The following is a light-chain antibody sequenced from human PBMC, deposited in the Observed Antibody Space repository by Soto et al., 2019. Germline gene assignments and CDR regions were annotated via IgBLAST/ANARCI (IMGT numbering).Light chain of an antibody. Sequence: DIHMTQSPSTLYGSVGDVVTITCRASQSISSWLAWYQQKPGKAPKLLIYKASSLESGVPSRFSGSGSGTEFTLTISSLQPDDFATYYCQQYKTFGQGTKVDIK. J-gene: IGKJ1*01. CDR3: QQYKT. CDR1: QSISSW. CDR2: KAS. V-gene: IGKV1-5*03.